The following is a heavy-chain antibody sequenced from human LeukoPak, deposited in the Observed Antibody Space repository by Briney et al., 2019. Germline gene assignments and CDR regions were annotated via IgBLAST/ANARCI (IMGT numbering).Heavy chain of an antibody. J-gene: IGHJ4*02. CDR2: FDPEDGET. V-gene: IGHV1-24*01. D-gene: IGHD1-26*01. Sequence: ASVKVSCKVSGYTLTELSMHWVRQAPGKGLEWMGGFDPEDGETIYAQKFQGRVTMTEDTSTDTTYMELSSLRSEDTAVYYCATKARSGSYYYFDYWGQGTLVTVSS. CDR3: ATKARSGSYYYFDY. CDR1: GYTLTELS.